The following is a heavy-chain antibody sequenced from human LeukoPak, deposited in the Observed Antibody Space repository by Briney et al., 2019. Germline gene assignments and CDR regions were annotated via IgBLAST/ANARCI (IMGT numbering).Heavy chain of an antibody. D-gene: IGHD3-10*01. Sequence: PGGSLRLSCAASGFTFNTYTMNWVRQAPGKGLEWDSYISGSSGIIDYADSVRGRFTISRDNAKNSLYLQMNSLRADDTAIYYCAKDLRQQLIRGSSLFDYWGQGTLVTVSS. V-gene: IGHV3-48*01. J-gene: IGHJ4*02. CDR2: ISGSSGII. CDR3: AKDLRQQLIRGSSLFDY. CDR1: GFTFNTYT.